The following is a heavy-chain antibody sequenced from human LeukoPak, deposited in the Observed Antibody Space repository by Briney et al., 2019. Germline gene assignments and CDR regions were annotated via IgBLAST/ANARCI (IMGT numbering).Heavy chain of an antibody. J-gene: IGHJ4*02. CDR3: AKHHYSSSRDYFDY. CDR2: VIVPTGSM. V-gene: IGHV3-21*01. Sequence: GGSLRLSCAASGFTFAAYSMNWVRQAPGKGLEWVSSVIVPTGSMYYGDSVKGRFTISRDNAMNSLYLQMSSLRAEDTAVYYCAKHHYSSSRDYFDYWGQGTLVTVSS. D-gene: IGHD6-13*01. CDR1: GFTFAAYS.